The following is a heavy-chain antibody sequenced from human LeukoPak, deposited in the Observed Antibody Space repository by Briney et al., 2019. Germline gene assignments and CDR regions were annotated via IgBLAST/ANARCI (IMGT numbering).Heavy chain of an antibody. Sequence: ASVKVSCKASGYTFTGYYMHWVRQAPGQGLEWMGWINPNSGGTNYAQKFQGRVTMTRDTSIRTAYMELSRLRSDDTAVYYCAREGVRTIFGVVIPIHPTQFDPWGQGTLVTVSS. CDR2: INPNSGGT. CDR3: AREGVRTIFGVVIPIHPTQFDP. V-gene: IGHV1-2*02. J-gene: IGHJ5*02. D-gene: IGHD3-3*01. CDR1: GYTFTGYY.